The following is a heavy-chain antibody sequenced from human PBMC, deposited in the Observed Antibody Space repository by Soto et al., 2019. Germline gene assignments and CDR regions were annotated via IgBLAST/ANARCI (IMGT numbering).Heavy chain of an antibody. Sequence: QVQLQESGPGLVKPSQNLSLTCTVSGGSISSGGYYWSWIRQHPGKGLEWIGYIYYSGSTYYNSSLKSRVTISVDTSKNQFSLKLSSVTAADTAVYYCARDSVRDGFDYWGQGTLVTVSS. CDR1: GGSISSGGYY. V-gene: IGHV4-31*03. J-gene: IGHJ4*02. D-gene: IGHD3-10*01. CDR3: ARDSVRDGFDY. CDR2: IYYSGST.